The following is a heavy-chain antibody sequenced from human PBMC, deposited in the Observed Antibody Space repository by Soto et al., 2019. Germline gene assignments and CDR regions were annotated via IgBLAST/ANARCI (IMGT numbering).Heavy chain of an antibody. CDR2: INPNSGGT. J-gene: IGHJ5*02. D-gene: IGHD2-2*01. Sequence: ASVKVSCKASGYTFTGYYMHWVRQAPGQGLEWMGWINPNSGGTNYAQKLQGRVTMTRDTSISTAYMELSRLRSDDTAVYYCARDLGYCSSTSCLVNWFDPWGQGTLVTVS. V-gene: IGHV1-2*02. CDR1: GYTFTGYY. CDR3: ARDLGYCSSTSCLVNWFDP.